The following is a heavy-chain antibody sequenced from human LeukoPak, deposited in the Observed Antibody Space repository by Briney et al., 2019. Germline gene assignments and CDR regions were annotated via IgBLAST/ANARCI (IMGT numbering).Heavy chain of an antibody. Sequence: GGSLRLSCAASGFTFSSYSMNWVRQAPGKGLEWVSSISSSSSYIYYADSVKGRFTISRDNAKSSLYLQMNSLRAEDTAVYYCAGDWASGWYNGYWGQGTLVTVPS. D-gene: IGHD6-19*01. J-gene: IGHJ4*02. V-gene: IGHV3-21*01. CDR3: AGDWASGWYNGY. CDR2: ISSSSSYI. CDR1: GFTFSSYS.